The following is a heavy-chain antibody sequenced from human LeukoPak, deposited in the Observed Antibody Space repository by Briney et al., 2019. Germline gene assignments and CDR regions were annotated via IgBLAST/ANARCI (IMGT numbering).Heavy chain of an antibody. D-gene: IGHD5-12*01. CDR3: VKDRVDIVATIHGGVGYGMDV. CDR2: ISYDGSNK. CDR1: GFTFSSYG. J-gene: IGHJ6*04. V-gene: IGHV3-30*18. Sequence: PGGSLRLSCAASGFTFSSYGMHWVRQAPGKGLEWVAVISYDGSNKYYADSVKGRFTISRDNSKNTMYLQMNSLRAEDTAVYYCVKDRVDIVATIHGGVGYGMDVWGKGTTVTVSS.